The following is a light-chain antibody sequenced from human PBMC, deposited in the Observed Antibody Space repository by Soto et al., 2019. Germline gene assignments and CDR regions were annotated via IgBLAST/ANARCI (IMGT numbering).Light chain of an antibody. V-gene: IGKV3-11*01. CDR3: HQRQSWPRT. CDR1: QYINTR. Sequence: EIVLPTAPGTLSFSPVYRDHPSLRVSQYINTRLAWYQHRPGQAPRLLIYQTSIRAAGIPDRLSASVTGTDFTLTLSDVQPEDWAVDDCHQRQSWPRTCGQVTKVDI. CDR2: QTS. J-gene: IGKJ1*01.